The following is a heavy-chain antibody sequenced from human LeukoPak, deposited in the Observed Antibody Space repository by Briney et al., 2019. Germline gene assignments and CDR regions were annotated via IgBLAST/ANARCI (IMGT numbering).Heavy chain of an antibody. J-gene: IGHJ3*02. CDR2: INSDGSST. Sequence: GGSLRLSCAASGFTFSSYWMHWVRQAPGKGLVWVSRINSDGSSTSYADSVKGRFTISRDNAKNTLYLQMNSLRAEDTAVYYCAGGSGYVDAFDIWSQGTMVTVSS. CDR3: AGGSGYVDAFDI. D-gene: IGHD5-12*01. V-gene: IGHV3-74*01. CDR1: GFTFSSYW.